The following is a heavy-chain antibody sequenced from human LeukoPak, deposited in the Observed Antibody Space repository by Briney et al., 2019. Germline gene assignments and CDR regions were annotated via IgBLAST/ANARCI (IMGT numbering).Heavy chain of an antibody. CDR1: GFTFSSYG. J-gene: IGHJ6*03. CDR3: ARDHLDTSAGTYYYYMDV. D-gene: IGHD3-10*01. V-gene: IGHV3-30*03. CDR2: ISYDGSNK. Sequence: GGSLRLSCAASGFTFSSYGMSWVRQAPGKGLEWVAVISYDGSNKYSADSVKGRFTISRDNSKNSLYLQMNSLRAEDTAVYYCARDHLDTSAGTYYYYMDVWGKGTTVTISS.